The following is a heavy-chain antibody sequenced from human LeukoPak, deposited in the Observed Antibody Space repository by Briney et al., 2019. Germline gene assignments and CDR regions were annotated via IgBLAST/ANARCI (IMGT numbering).Heavy chain of an antibody. J-gene: IGHJ4*02. V-gene: IGHV3-30*02. CDR3: VRDGLGTSPYDC. Sequence: PGGSLRLSCAASGFTFSSCGMHWVRQAPGKGLEWVAFIRYDGSDKYYADSVKGRFTISRDNSKNTLYLQMNSLRAEDTAVYYCVRDGLGTSPYDCWGQGTLVTASS. CDR2: IRYDGSDK. CDR1: GFTFSSCG. D-gene: IGHD7-27*01.